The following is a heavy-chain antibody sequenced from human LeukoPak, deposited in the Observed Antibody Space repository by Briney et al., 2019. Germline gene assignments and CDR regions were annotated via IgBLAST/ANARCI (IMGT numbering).Heavy chain of an antibody. CDR1: GFTFDDYA. CDR3: AKDLRRYCSSTSCLGGFDP. CDR2: ISWNSGSI. D-gene: IGHD2-2*01. J-gene: IGHJ5*02. V-gene: IGHV3-9*01. Sequence: GRSLRLSCAASGFTFDDYAMHWVRQAPGKGLERVSGISWNSGSIGYADSVKGRFTISRDNAKNSLYLQMNSLRAEDTALYYCAKDLRRYCSSTSCLGGFDPWGQGTLVTVSS.